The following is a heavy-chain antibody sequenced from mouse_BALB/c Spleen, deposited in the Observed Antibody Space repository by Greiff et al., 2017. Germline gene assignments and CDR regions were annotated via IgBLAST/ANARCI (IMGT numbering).Heavy chain of an antibody. D-gene: IGHD2-4*01. CDR3: ARTTLRYDYHYAMDY. Sequence: VQLQQSGAELVRPGTSVKVSCKASGYAFTNYLIEWVKQRPGQGLEWIGVINPGSGGTNYNEKFKGKATLTADKSSSTAYMQLSSLTSDDSAVYFCARTTLRYDYHYAMDYWGQGTSVTVSS. J-gene: IGHJ4*01. CDR1: GYAFTNYL. CDR2: INPGSGGT. V-gene: IGHV1-54*01.